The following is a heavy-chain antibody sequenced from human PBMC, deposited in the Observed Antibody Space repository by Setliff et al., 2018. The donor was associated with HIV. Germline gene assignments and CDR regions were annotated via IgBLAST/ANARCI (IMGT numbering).Heavy chain of an antibody. Sequence: GGSLRLSCAASGFTFSSYSMNWVRQAPGKGLEWVSSISSSSSYIYYADSVKGRFTISRDNSKNTLYLQMNSLRAEDTAVYYCAKSGRAQWLVPYHFDYWGQGTLVTVSS. CDR2: ISSSSSYI. D-gene: IGHD6-19*01. J-gene: IGHJ4*02. CDR3: AKSGRAQWLVPYHFDY. CDR1: GFTFSSYS. V-gene: IGHV3-21*04.